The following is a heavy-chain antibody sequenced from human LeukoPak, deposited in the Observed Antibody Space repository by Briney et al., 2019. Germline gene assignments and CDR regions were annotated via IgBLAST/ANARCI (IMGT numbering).Heavy chain of an antibody. CDR3: AKSRGYCSSTSCYKRVDYFDY. Sequence: GGSLRLSCAASGFTFSSYGMHWVRQAPGKGLEWVAFIRYDGSNKYYADSVKGRFTISRDNSKNTLYLQMNSLRAEDTAVYYCAKSRGYCSSTSCYKRVDYFDYWGQGTLVTVSS. D-gene: IGHD2-2*02. CDR1: GFTFSSYG. CDR2: IRYDGSNK. V-gene: IGHV3-30*02. J-gene: IGHJ4*02.